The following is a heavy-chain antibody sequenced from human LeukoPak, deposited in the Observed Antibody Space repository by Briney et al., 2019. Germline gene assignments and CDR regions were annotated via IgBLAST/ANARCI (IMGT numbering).Heavy chain of an antibody. CDR2: IYYSGRT. CDR1: GGSMNSYY. D-gene: IGHD3-9*01. Sequence: SETLSLTCSVSGGSMNSYYWSWIRQSPGKGLEWIGYIYYSGRTNYNPSLKSRVTISVDTSKNQFSLKLSSVTAADTAVYYCARHVWLQPFDYWGQGTLVTVSS. J-gene: IGHJ4*02. CDR3: ARHVWLQPFDY. V-gene: IGHV4-59*08.